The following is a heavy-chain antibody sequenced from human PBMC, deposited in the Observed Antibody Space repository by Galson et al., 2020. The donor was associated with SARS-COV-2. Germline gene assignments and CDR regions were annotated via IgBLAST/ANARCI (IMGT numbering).Heavy chain of an antibody. CDR1: GVSMISYY. CDR2: IYSTGRT. J-gene: IGHJ3*02. V-gene: IGHV4-4*07. D-gene: IGHD6-19*01. Sequence: ASETLSLTCTVSGVSMISYYWTWIRQPAGKGLEWVGRIYSTGRTNFNPSLESRVTMSVDMSKSQFSLRLSSVTAADTAIYYCARDASGWSSDDAFDIWGQGTMVTVSS. CDR3: ARDASGWSSDDAFDI.